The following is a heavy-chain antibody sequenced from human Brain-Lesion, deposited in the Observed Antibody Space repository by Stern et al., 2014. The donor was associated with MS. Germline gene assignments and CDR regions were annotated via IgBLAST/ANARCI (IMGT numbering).Heavy chain of an antibody. J-gene: IGHJ6*02. CDR3: ARGRVVPGFQYYATDV. Sequence: VQLVESGPGLVKPSQTLSLSCTVSGGSISSGGYYWSWIRQPAGKGLEWIGRIFNSGSTRYNPSLKSRVTISIDTSKNQFSLRRNSMTAADTAVYYCARGRVVPGFQYYATDVWGQGTTVIVSS. CDR2: IFNSGST. D-gene: IGHD2-2*01. CDR1: GGSISSGGYY. V-gene: IGHV4-61*02.